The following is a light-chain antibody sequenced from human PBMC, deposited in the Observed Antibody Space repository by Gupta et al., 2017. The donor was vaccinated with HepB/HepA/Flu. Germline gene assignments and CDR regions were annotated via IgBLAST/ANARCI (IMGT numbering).Light chain of an antibody. Sequence: EIVLTQSPATLSLSPGERATLSCRASQSVSSYLAWYQQKPGQAPRLLIYDASNRATGIPARFSGSGYGTDFTLTISSREPEDFAVYYCQQPSNWPHITFGQGTPMEIK. J-gene: IGKJ5*01. CDR2: DAS. CDR1: QSVSSY. CDR3: QQPSNWPHIT. V-gene: IGKV3-11*01.